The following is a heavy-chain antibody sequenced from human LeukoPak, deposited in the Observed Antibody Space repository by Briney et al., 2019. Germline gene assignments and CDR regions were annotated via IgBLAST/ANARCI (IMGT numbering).Heavy chain of an antibody. CDR1: GFTFSSYS. V-gene: IGHV3-21*01. D-gene: IGHD1-26*01. J-gene: IGHJ4*02. CDR2: ISSSSSYI. CDR3: ARDVKPLEWDDY. Sequence: PGGSLRLSCAASGFTFSSYSMNRVRQAPGKGLEWVSSISSSSSYIYYADSVKGRFTISRDNAKNSLYLQMNSLRAEDTAVYYCARDVKPLEWDDYWGQGTLVTVSS.